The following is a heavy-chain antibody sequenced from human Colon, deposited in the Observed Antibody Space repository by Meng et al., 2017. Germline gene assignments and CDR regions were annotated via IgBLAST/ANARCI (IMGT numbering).Heavy chain of an antibody. CDR2: TSHSGST. V-gene: IGHV4-4*02. J-gene: IGHJ4*02. CDR1: GASIMRSDW. Sequence: QVSLQEPGPGRVKPSQTLSHTCAVSGASIMRSDWWSWVRQPPGKGLEWIGETSHSGSTNYSPSLKSRVTISLDKSKNQLSLKLNSVTAADTAVYYCASSDYYRSDYWGQGTLVTVSS. CDR3: ASSDYYRSDY. D-gene: IGHD3-22*01.